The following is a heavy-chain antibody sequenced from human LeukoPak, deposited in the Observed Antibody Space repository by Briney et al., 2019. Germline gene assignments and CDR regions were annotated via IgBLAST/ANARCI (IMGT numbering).Heavy chain of an antibody. D-gene: IGHD4-11*01. Sequence: ASVKVSCKTSGYIFTDYAISWLRQAPGQGLEWMGWISAYNGNTNYAQRFQGRVTMTTDTSTSTAYMEVRTLRSDDTAFYYCASGPYSNLPLEFYQHWGQGTLVTVSS. CDR1: GYIFTDYA. J-gene: IGHJ1*01. CDR3: ASGPYSNLPLEFYQH. V-gene: IGHV1-18*01. CDR2: ISAYNGNT.